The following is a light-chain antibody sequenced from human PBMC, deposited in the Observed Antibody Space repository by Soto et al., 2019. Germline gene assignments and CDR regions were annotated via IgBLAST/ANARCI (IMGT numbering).Light chain of an antibody. V-gene: IGKV3-11*01. CDR2: DAS. Sequence: EIVLTQSPATLSLSPGERATLSCRASQSVSNFLAWYQQTPVQAPRILIYDASNRATGIPARFSGSGSGTEFTLTVCRIKPGDFAVYYGQERSDWYSFGQGTKLEIK. CDR3: QERSDWYS. CDR1: QSVSNF. J-gene: IGKJ2*01.